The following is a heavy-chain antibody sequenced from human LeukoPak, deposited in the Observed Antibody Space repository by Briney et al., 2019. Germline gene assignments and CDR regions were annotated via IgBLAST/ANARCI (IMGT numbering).Heavy chain of an antibody. D-gene: IGHD6-19*01. CDR1: GGSISSSSYY. V-gene: IGHV4-39*01. CDR2: IYYSGST. J-gene: IGHJ3*02. CDR3: ARFTGLVLDAFDI. Sequence: SETLSLTCTVSGGSISSSSYYWGWIRQPPGKGLEWIGSIYYSGSTYYNPSLKSRVTISVDTSKNQFSLKLSSVTAADTAVYYCARFTGLVLDAFDIWGQGTMVTVSS.